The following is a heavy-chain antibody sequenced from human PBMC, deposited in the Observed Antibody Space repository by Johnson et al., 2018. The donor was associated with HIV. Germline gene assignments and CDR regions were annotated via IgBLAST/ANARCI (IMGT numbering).Heavy chain of an antibody. Sequence: QVQLVESGGGVVQPGRSLRLSCAASGFTFSTYATHWVRHAPGKGLVWVAVLCFDGSNTYYADSVTVRFTISRDNAENSLYLQMNSLRAEDGAVYYCAVLCSGCADAFDVWGQGTMVTVS. V-gene: IGHV3-33*03. D-gene: IGHD3-10*01. CDR3: AVLCSGCADAFDV. CDR1: GFTFSTYA. J-gene: IGHJ3*01. CDR2: LCFDGSNT.